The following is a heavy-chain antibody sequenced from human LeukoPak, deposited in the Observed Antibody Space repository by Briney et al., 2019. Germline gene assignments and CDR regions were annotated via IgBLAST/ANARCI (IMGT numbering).Heavy chain of an antibody. Sequence: PGRSLRLSCAASGFTFSSYGMHWVRQAPGKGLEWVAVISYDGSNKYYADSVKGRFTISRDNSKNTLYQQMNSLRAEDTAVYYCAKVRGDRYGSGSFDYWGQGTLVTVSS. CDR2: ISYDGSNK. V-gene: IGHV3-30*18. CDR3: AKVRGDRYGSGSFDY. CDR1: GFTFSSYG. D-gene: IGHD3-10*01. J-gene: IGHJ4*02.